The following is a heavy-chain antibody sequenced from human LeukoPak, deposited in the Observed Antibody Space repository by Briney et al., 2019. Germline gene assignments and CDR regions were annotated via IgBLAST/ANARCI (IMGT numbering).Heavy chain of an antibody. V-gene: IGHV1-2*02. CDR2: INPNSGGT. D-gene: IGHD3-16*01. J-gene: IGHJ4*02. CDR3: VRGRGVKADY. CDR1: GYTFTGYY. Sequence: ASVKVSCTASGYTFTGYYMHWVRQAPGQGLEWMGWINPNSGGTNYAQKFQGRVTMTRDTSISTAYMDLSRLRSDDTAVYYCVRGRGVKADYWGQGTLVTVSS.